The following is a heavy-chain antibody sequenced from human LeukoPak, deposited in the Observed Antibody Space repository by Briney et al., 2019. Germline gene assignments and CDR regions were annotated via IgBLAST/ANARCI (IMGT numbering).Heavy chain of an antibody. D-gene: IGHD2-21*02. CDR1: GGSISSSSYY. V-gene: IGHV4-39*01. Sequence: PSETLSLTCTVSGGSISSSSYYWGWIRQPPGKGLGWIGSIYYSGSTYYNPSLKSRVTISVDTSKNQFSLKLSSVTAADTAVYYCARLVGSYCGGDCYSDFDYWGQGTLVTVSS. CDR3: ARLVGSYCGGDCYSDFDY. J-gene: IGHJ4*02. CDR2: IYYSGST.